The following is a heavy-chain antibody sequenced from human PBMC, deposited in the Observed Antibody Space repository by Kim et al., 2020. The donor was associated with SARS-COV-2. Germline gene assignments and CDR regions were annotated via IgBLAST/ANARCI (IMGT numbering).Heavy chain of an antibody. D-gene: IGHD4-17*01. V-gene: IGHV4-34*01. J-gene: IGHJ4*02. Sequence: TTSHKSRVTISVDTSKNQFSLKLSSVTAADTAVYYCARADYGDYYFYFDYWGQGTLVTVSS. CDR3: ARADYGDYYFYFDY.